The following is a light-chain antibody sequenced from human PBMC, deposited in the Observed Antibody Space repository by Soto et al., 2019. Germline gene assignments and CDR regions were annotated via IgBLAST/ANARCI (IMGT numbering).Light chain of an antibody. V-gene: IGKV1-39*01. CDR1: QSISSY. CDR2: AAS. Sequence: DIQMTQSPSSLSASVGDRVTITCRASQSISSYLNWYQQKPGKAPKLLIYAASSLQSGVPSRFSGSGSGTDFTLTIAGLQPEDSASYFCQQSISAPLTFGGGTKVEFK. J-gene: IGKJ4*01. CDR3: QQSISAPLT.